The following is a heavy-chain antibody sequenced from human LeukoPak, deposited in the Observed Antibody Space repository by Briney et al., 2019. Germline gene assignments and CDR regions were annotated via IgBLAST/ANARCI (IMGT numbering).Heavy chain of an antibody. V-gene: IGHV1-3*01. CDR2: INAGNGNT. J-gene: IGHJ3*02. CDR3: ARVGVSIDAFDI. CDR1: GYTFTSYA. Sequence: ASVKVSCKASGYTFTSYAMHWVRQAPGQRLEWMGWINAGNGNTKYSQKFQGRVTITRDTSASTAYMELSSLRSEDTAVYYCARVGVSIDAFDIWGQGTMVTVSS. D-gene: IGHD1-26*01.